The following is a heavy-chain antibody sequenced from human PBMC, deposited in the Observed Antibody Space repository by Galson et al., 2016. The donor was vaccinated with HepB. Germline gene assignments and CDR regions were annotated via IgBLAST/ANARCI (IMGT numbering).Heavy chain of an antibody. CDR3: ARGVGYGSGSHFDY. CDR2: IWYDGSNK. Sequence: SMRLSCAASGFTFSSYGMHWVRKAPGKGLEWMAVIWYDGSNKYYADSVKGRFTISRDNSKNALYLQMNSLSAEDTAVYYCARGVGYGSGSHFDYWGQGTLVTVSS. V-gene: IGHV3-33*01. J-gene: IGHJ4*02. CDR1: GFTFSSYG. D-gene: IGHD3-10*01.